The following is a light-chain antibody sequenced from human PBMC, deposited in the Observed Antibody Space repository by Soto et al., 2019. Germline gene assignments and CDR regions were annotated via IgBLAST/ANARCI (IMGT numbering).Light chain of an antibody. CDR2: GAS. CDR3: QQYNNRPPWT. J-gene: IGKJ1*01. V-gene: IGKV3-15*01. Sequence: EIVITQSPATLSVSPGERATLSCRASQSVGSNLAWYQQKPGQAPRLLMYGASTRATGVPARFSGSGSGAEFTLTISSLQSEDFAVYYCQQYNNRPPWTFGQGTKLEIE. CDR1: QSVGSN.